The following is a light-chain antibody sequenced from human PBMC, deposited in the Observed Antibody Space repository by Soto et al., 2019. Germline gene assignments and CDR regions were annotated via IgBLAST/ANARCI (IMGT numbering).Light chain of an antibody. CDR1: SGDIGSYNR. V-gene: IGLV1-44*01. J-gene: IGLJ1*01. CDR2: IND. Sequence: QSALTQPASVSGSPGQSITISCTGTSGDIGSYNRVSWYQQVPGAAPKLLIYINDQRPSGVPDRFSGSKSGTSASLAISGLQPEDEADYYCAAWDDSLNALFGTGTKLTVL. CDR3: AAWDDSLNAL.